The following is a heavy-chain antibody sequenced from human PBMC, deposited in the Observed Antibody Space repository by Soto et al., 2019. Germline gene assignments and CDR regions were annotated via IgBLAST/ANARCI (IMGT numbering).Heavy chain of an antibody. CDR2: INPSGGST. CDR1: GYTFTSYY. CDR3: ARVQLSSPGENYYYYGMDV. V-gene: IGHV1-46*01. D-gene: IGHD5-18*01. Sequence: ASVKVSCKASGYTFTSYYMHWVRQAPGQGLEWMGIINPSGGSTSYAQKFQGRVTMTRDTSTSTVYMELSSLRSEDTAVYYCARVQLSSPGENYYYYGMDVWGQGTTVTVSS. J-gene: IGHJ6*02.